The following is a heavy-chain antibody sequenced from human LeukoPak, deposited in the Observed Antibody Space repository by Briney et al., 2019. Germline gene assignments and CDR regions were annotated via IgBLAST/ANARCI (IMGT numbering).Heavy chain of an antibody. Sequence: GGSLRLSCAASGLTFSSYGMHWVRQAPGKGLEWVAVISYDGSNKYYADSVKGRFTISRDNSKNTLCLQMNSLRAEDTAVYYCAKDKRVYFDWLLSHFDYWGQGTLVTVSS. J-gene: IGHJ4*02. V-gene: IGHV3-30*18. CDR3: AKDKRVYFDWLLSHFDY. CDR1: GLTFSSYG. D-gene: IGHD3-9*01. CDR2: ISYDGSNK.